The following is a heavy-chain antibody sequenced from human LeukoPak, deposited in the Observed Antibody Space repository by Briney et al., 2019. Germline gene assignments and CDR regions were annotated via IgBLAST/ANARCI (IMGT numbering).Heavy chain of an antibody. V-gene: IGHV4-39*01. CDR2: IYYSGST. J-gene: IGHJ5*02. CDR3: ARHGGYGDYVSWFYP. Sequence: PSETLSLTCTVSGGSISSSSYYWGWIRQPPGKGLEWIGSIYYSGSTYYNPSLKSRVTISVDTSKNQFSLKLSSVTAADTAVYYCARHGGYGDYVSWFYPWGQGTLVTVSS. D-gene: IGHD4-17*01. CDR1: GGSISSSSYY.